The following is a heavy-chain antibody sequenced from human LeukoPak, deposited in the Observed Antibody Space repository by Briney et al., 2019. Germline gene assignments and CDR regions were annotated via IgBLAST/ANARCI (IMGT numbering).Heavy chain of an antibody. CDR1: GGSVRTHY. CDR3: ARGAAAYYDAFDI. J-gene: IGHJ3*02. V-gene: IGHV4-59*02. D-gene: IGHD6-13*01. CDR2: IYYSGTT. Sequence: SETLSLTCTVSGGSVRTHYWSWMRQPPGKGLEWMGHIYYSGTTHDNPSLKSRVTLSLDRSNNQFSLNLTSVTAEDTAVYYCARGAAAYYDAFDIWGRGTMVTVSS.